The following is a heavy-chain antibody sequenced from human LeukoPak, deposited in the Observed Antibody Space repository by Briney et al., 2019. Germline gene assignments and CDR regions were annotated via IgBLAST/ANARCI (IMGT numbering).Heavy chain of an antibody. V-gene: IGHV3-74*01. CDR1: GFTFSSYW. CDR2: INTDGSST. CDR3: ARVLVAGTGWFDY. Sequence: GGSLRLSCAASGFTFSSYWMHWVRQAPGKGLVWVSRINTDGSSTRSADSVKGRFTISRDNAKNTLFLQMNSLRAEDPAVYYCARVLVAGTGWFDYWGQGTLVTVSS. J-gene: IGHJ4*02. D-gene: IGHD6-19*01.